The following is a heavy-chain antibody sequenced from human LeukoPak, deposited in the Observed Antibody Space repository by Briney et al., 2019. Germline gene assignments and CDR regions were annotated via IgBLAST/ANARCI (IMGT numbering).Heavy chain of an antibody. D-gene: IGHD6-19*01. Sequence: SETLSLTCTVSGGSISSHYWSWIRQPPGKGLEWIGYIYYTGTTNYNPSLNSRVTISVDTSKNQFSLKLSSVTAADTAVYYCARVNSAWYGALDYWGQGTMVTVSS. J-gene: IGHJ4*02. CDR3: ARVNSAWYGALDY. CDR1: GGSISSHY. CDR2: IYYTGTT. V-gene: IGHV4-59*11.